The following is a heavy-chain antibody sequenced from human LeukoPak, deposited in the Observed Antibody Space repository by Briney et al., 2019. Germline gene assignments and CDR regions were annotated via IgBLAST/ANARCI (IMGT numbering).Heavy chain of an antibody. Sequence: GGSLRLTCAASGFTFSSHWMSWVRQAPGKGLEWVANIKEDGSEKYYGDSVKRRFTISRDNAKKSLYLQMNSLRAEDTAVYYCARVGSGEGMDWGQGTLVTVSS. J-gene: IGHJ4*02. CDR2: IKEDGSEK. CDR3: ARVGSGEGMD. V-gene: IGHV3-7*01. CDR1: GFTFSSHW. D-gene: IGHD6-19*01.